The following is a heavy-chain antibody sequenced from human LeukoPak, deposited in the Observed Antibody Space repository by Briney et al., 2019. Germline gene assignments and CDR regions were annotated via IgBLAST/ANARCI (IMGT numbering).Heavy chain of an antibody. D-gene: IGHD6-13*01. V-gene: IGHV1-69*13. Sequence: SVKVSCKASGGTFNNYPISWVRQAPGQGLEWMGGIIPIFGTTNYAPKFQGRVTFTADESTSTVYMELSSLRSEDTAVYYCARVGGGSSTWYGWFDPWGQGTLVTVSS. CDR2: IIPIFGTT. CDR1: GGTFNNYP. CDR3: ARVGGGSSTWYGWFDP. J-gene: IGHJ5*02.